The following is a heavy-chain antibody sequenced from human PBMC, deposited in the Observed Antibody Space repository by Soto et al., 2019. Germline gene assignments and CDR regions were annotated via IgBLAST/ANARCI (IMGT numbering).Heavy chain of an antibody. CDR1: GGSIFSSSFS. V-gene: IGHV4-39*01. Sequence: PSETLSLTCTVSGGSIFSSSFSWGWIRQPPGKGLEWIGSIYHTGSTDNNPSLKSRVTISVDTSKNQFSLNLSSVTAADTAVYYCARVGYYPFYYYYGMDVWGQGTTVTVSS. CDR2: IYHTGST. CDR3: ARVGYYPFYYYYGMDV. J-gene: IGHJ6*02. D-gene: IGHD3-22*01.